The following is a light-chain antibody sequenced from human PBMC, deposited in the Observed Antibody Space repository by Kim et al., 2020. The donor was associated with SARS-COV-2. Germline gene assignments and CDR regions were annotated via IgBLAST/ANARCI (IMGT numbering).Light chain of an antibody. CDR1: SSNIGAGYD. Sequence: QSVLTQPPSVSVAPGQRVTISCTGSSSNIGAGYDVHWYQQLPGTAPKLLIYGNSNRPSGLPDRFSGSKSGTSASLAITGLQAEDEADYYCQSYDSSLSGWVFGGGTQLTVL. J-gene: IGLJ3*02. CDR2: GNS. V-gene: IGLV1-40*01. CDR3: QSYDSSLSGWV.